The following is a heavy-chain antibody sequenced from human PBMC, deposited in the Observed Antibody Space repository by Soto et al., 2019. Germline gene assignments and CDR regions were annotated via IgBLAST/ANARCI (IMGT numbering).Heavy chain of an antibody. D-gene: IGHD6-19*01. CDR1: GGTFSSYA. Sequence: SVKVSCKASGGTFSSYAISWVRQAPGQGLERMGGIIPIFGTANYAQKFQGRVTITADKSTSTAYMELSSLRSEDTAVYYCARVEDDSSGWYDYYGMDVWGQGTTVTVSS. CDR3: ARVEDDSSGWYDYYGMDV. J-gene: IGHJ6*02. CDR2: IIPIFGTA. V-gene: IGHV1-69*06.